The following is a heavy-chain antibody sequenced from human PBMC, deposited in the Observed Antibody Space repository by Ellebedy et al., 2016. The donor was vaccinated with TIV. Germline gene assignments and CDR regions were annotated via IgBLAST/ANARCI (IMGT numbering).Heavy chain of an antibody. CDR1: GYSFTNYY. CDR3: AREAAAAALGWFTP. J-gene: IGHJ5*02. CDR2: INPDSGGT. D-gene: IGHD6-13*01. V-gene: IGHV1-2*02. Sequence: AASVQVSCKASGYSFTNYYIHWVRQAPGQGLEWMGWINPDSGGTRYAQNLQDRVTMTRDTSINTAYMELRRLRFDDTAVYYCAREAAAAALGWFTPWGQGTLVTVSS.